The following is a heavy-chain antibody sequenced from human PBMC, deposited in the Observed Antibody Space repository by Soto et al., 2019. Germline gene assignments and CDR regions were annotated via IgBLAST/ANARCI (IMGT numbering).Heavy chain of an antibody. Sequence: QVQLVQSGAEVREPGASVKVSCKASGYSFTSLDINWVRQTAGQGLEWMGWMEPSTGRTGYAQKFQGRVTMTRDTSINTAYMELTTITSDDTAFYYCARGVSGGVDYWGQGTLVIVSS. CDR3: ARGVSGGVDY. CDR2: MEPSTGRT. V-gene: IGHV1-8*01. J-gene: IGHJ4*02. CDR1: GYSFTSLD. D-gene: IGHD3-16*01.